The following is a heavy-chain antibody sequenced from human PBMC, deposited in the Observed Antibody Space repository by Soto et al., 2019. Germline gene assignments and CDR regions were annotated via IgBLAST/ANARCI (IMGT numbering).Heavy chain of an antibody. CDR2: IYYTGNT. J-gene: IGHJ6*02. Sequence: QVQLQESGLGLVTPSETLSLTCSVSGGSISSDYWSWIRQPPGKGLEWIGYIYYTGNTNYNPSLKSRVTISVDTSMDQFSLSLRSVTAADTAVYYCARALRGVVVVAAREMDVWGQGTTVTVSS. CDR3: ARALRGVVVVAAREMDV. D-gene: IGHD2-15*01. V-gene: IGHV4-59*01. CDR1: GGSISSDY.